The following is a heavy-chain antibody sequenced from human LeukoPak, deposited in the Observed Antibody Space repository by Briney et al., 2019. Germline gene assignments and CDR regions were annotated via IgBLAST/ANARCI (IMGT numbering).Heavy chain of an antibody. CDR3: ARADRMMRAFDI. D-gene: IGHD3-16*01. Sequence: GGSLRLSCAASGFTFYDYGMRWVRQAPGKGLEWVSGINWNGGSTVYADSVKGRFTISRDNAKNSLYLQMNSLRAEDTALYYCARADRMMRAFDIWGQGTMVTVSS. CDR2: INWNGGST. CDR1: GFTFYDYG. J-gene: IGHJ3*02. V-gene: IGHV3-20*04.